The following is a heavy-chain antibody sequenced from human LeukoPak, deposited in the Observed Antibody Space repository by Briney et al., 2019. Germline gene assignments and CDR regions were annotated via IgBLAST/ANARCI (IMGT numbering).Heavy chain of an antibody. CDR2: IYSGGST. Sequence: GGSLRLPCAASGFTVSSNYMSWVRQAPGKGLEWVSVIYSGGSTYYADSVKGRFTISRDNSKNTLYLKMNSLRAEDTAVYYCAREGRYYDSSGYTPLDYWGQGTLVTVSS. CDR1: GFTVSSNY. V-gene: IGHV3-66*01. CDR3: AREGRYYDSSGYTPLDY. D-gene: IGHD3-22*01. J-gene: IGHJ4*02.